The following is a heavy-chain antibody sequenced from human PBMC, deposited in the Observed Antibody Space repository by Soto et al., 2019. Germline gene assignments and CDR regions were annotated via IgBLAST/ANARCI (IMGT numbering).Heavy chain of an antibody. V-gene: IGHV3-7*04. Sequence: EVQLVESGGGLVQPGGSLRLSCVASGFIFSNDWMTWVRQAPGKALEWVANIKEDGSGTDYVDSVRGRFTISRDNAKNSLYLQMDSLRDEDTAVYYCSRGGSTSSWYWRYLGQGTLVTVSS. J-gene: IGHJ4*02. D-gene: IGHD6-13*01. CDR2: IKEDGSGT. CDR1: GFIFSNDW. CDR3: SRGGSTSSWYWRY.